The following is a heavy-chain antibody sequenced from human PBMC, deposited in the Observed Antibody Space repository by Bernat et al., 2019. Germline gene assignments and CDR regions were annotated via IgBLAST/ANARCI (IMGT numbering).Heavy chain of an antibody. Sequence: QVQLQESGPGLVKPSETLSLTCTVSGGSISSYYWSWIRQPPGKGLEWIGYIYYSGSTNYNPSLKSRVTISVDTSKNQFSLKLSSVTAADTAVYYCARHSRGYFDYWGQGTLVTVSS. CDR1: GGSISSYY. J-gene: IGHJ4*02. CDR3: ARHSRGYFDY. CDR2: IYYSGST. V-gene: IGHV4-59*08.